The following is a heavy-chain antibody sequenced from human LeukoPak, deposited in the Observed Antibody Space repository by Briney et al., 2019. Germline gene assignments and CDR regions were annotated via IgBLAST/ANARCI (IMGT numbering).Heavy chain of an antibody. D-gene: IGHD5-18*01. CDR3: ATTGYSYGYGFFDY. V-gene: IGHV3-53*01. CDR1: GFTVSSNY. CDR2: IYSGGST. Sequence: GGSLRLSCAASGFTVSSNYMSWVRQAPGKGLEWVSGIYSGGSTYYADSVKGRFTISRDNSKNTLYLQMNSLRAEDTAVYYCATTGYSYGYGFFDYWGQGTLVTVSS. J-gene: IGHJ4*02.